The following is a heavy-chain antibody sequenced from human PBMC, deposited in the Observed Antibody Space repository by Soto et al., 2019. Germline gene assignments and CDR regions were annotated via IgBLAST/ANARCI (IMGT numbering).Heavy chain of an antibody. V-gene: IGHV3-23*01. CDR2: TGGGGVST. CDR3: AKIVGGGSHHDAFDI. D-gene: IGHD2-15*01. CDR1: GFTFRSYA. Sequence: EVQLLESGGGLVEPGGSLRLSCAASGFTFRSYAMTWVRQAPGKGLEWVSYTGGGGVSTYYADSVKGRFTSSRDDSKNTLYLQMNCLRAEDTALYYCAKIVGGGSHHDAFDIWGQGTMVTVSS. J-gene: IGHJ3*02.